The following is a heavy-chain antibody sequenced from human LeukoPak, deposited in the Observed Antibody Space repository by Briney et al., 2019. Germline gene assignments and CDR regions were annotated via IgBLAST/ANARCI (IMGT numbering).Heavy chain of an antibody. CDR2: IIPIFGTA. V-gene: IGHV1-69*13. D-gene: IGHD1-26*01. J-gene: IGHJ3*02. CDR1: GGTFSSYA. CDR3: ARAGELGAFDI. Sequence: SVKVSCKASGGTFSSYAISWVRQAPGQGLEWMGGIIPIFGTADYAQKFQGRVTITADESTSTAYMELNSLRSEDTAVYYCARAGELGAFDIWGQGTMVTVSS.